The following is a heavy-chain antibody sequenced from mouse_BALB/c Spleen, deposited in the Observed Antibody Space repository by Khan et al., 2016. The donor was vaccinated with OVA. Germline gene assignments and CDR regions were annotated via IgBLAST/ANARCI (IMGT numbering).Heavy chain of an antibody. CDR2: INPHIGET. CDR3: TRIYRSDFDY. Sequence: VQLQQSGPVLVRPGASVKISCKASGYSFTGYFMNWVMQSHGKSLEWIGRINPHIGETFYNQRFKDKATLTVDESSSTAPMELRGLASEDAAVYYCTRIYRSDFDYWGQGTTLTVSS. J-gene: IGHJ2*01. CDR1: GYSFTGYF. V-gene: IGHV1-20*02. D-gene: IGHD1-1*01.